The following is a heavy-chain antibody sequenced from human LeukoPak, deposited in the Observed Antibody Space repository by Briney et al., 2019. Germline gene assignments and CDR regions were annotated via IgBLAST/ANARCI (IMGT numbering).Heavy chain of an antibody. J-gene: IGHJ4*02. CDR3: ARRAGGSWDYFDY. Sequence: GASVKVSCKASGYTFTSYYMHWVRQAPGQGLEWMGIINPSGGSTSYAQKFQGRVTITADKSTSTAYMELSSLRSEDTAVYYCARRAGGSWDYFDYWGQGTLVTVSS. CDR2: INPSGGST. D-gene: IGHD2-15*01. V-gene: IGHV1-46*01. CDR1: GYTFTSYY.